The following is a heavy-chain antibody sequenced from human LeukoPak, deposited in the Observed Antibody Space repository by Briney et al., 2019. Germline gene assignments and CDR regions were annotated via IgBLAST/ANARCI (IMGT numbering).Heavy chain of an antibody. J-gene: IGHJ4*02. CDR1: GGSISSYY. V-gene: IGHV4-59*01. CDR3: ARWGWGSFYFDY. Sequence: SETLSLTCTVSGGSISSYYWSWIRQPPGKGLEWIGYIYYSGSTNYNPSLKSRVTISVDTSKNQFSLKLSSVTAADTAVYYCARWGWGSFYFDYWGQGTLVTVSS. D-gene: IGHD3-16*01. CDR2: IYYSGST.